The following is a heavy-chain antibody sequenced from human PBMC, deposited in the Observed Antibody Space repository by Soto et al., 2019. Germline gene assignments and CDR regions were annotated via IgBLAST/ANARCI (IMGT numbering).Heavy chain of an antibody. J-gene: IGHJ5*02. Sequence: ASVKVSCKASGYTFSNYGITWVRQAPGQGLEWMGWVSAYNRNTNYAQKFEDRVTMTTDTSTGTAYMELRSLRSDDTAVYFCARDPKALTISIAGFNCFDPWGQGTLVTVSS. CDR2: VSAYNRNT. V-gene: IGHV1-18*04. CDR3: ARDPKALTISIAGFNCFDP. CDR1: GYTFSNYG. D-gene: IGHD6-19*01.